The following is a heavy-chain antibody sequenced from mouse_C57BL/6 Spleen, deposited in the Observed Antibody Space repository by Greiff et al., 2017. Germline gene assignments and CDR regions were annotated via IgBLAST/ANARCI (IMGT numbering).Heavy chain of an antibody. D-gene: IGHD1-1*01. J-gene: IGHJ2*01. CDR2: INPSTGGT. CDR1: GYSFPGYY. CDR3: ARSPDYYGSSYYDD. Sequence: EVQLQQSGPELVKPGASVKISCKASGYSFPGYYMNWVKQSPEKSLEWIGEINPSTGGTTYNQKFKAKDTLTVDKSSSTAYMQLKSLTSEDSAVYYCARSPDYYGSSYYDDGGQGTTLTVAS. V-gene: IGHV1-42*01.